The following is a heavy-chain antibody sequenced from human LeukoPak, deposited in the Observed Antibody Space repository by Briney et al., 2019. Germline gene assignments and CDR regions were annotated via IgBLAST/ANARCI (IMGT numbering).Heavy chain of an antibody. J-gene: IGHJ4*02. CDR2: INPNSGGT. V-gene: IGHV1-2*02. CDR1: GYTFTGYD. CDR3: ARLDYYDSSAYYGGEGFDY. D-gene: IGHD3-22*01. Sequence: AASLKVSCTASGYTFTGYDMHWVRQAPGQGLEWLGWINPNSGGTNYAQKFQGRVTMTRDTSISTAYMELSRLRSDDTAVYYCARLDYYDSSAYYGGEGFDYWGQGALVIVSS.